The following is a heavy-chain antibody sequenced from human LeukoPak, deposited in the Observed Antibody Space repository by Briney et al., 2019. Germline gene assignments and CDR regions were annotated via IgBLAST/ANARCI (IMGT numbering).Heavy chain of an antibody. Sequence: GGSLRLSCAASGFTFSNAWMSWVPQAPGKGLEWVGRIKSKTDGGTTDYAAPVKGRFTISRDDSKDTLYLQMNSLKTEDTAVYYCTTVSRGDAYDYWGQGTLVTVSS. CDR3: TTVSRGDAYDY. CDR1: GFTFSNAW. D-gene: IGHD2-21*01. V-gene: IGHV3-15*01. CDR2: IKSKTDGGTT. J-gene: IGHJ4*02.